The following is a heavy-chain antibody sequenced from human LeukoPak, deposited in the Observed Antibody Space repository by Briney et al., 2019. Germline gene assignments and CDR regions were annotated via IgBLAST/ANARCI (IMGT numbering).Heavy chain of an antibody. Sequence: SETLSLTCAVYGGSFSGYYWSWIRQPPGKGLEWIGEINHSGSTNYNPSLKSRVTISVDTSKNQFSLKLSSVIAADTAVYYCARHHRGRANLDYWGQGTLVTVSS. CDR2: INHSGST. CDR1: GGSFSGYY. J-gene: IGHJ4*02. D-gene: IGHD1-14*01. V-gene: IGHV4-34*01. CDR3: ARHHRGRANLDY.